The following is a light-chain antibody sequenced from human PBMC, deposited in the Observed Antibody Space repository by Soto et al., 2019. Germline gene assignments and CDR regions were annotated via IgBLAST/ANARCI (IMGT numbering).Light chain of an antibody. CDR2: DAS. Sequence: EIVLTQSPATLSLSPGERATLSCRASQSVSSYLAWYQQKPGQATRLLIYDASNRATGIPARFSGSGSGTDSPHTISSLEPEDFAVYYCQQRSNWPPGRTFGPGTNVDIK. J-gene: IGKJ3*01. CDR3: QQRSNWPPGRT. CDR1: QSVSSY. V-gene: IGKV3-11*01.